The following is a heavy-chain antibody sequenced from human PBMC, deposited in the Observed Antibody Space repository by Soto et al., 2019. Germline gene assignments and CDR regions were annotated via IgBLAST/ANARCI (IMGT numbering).Heavy chain of an antibody. V-gene: IGHV3-9*01. CDR3: AKVSYTRYCSSTSCRAIFDY. CDR1: GFTFDDYA. D-gene: IGHD2-2*01. Sequence: QLVESGGGLVQPGRSLRLSCAASGFTFDDYAMHWVRQAPGKGLEWVSGISWNSGNIGYADSVKGRFTISRDNARNSLYLHMNSLRAEDTALYYCAKVSYTRYCSSTSCRAIFDYWGQGTLVTVSS. J-gene: IGHJ4*02. CDR2: ISWNSGNI.